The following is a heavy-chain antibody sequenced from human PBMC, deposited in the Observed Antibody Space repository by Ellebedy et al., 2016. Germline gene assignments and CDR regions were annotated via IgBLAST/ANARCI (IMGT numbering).Heavy chain of an antibody. V-gene: IGHV3-30-3*01. J-gene: IGHJ4*02. CDR1: GFTFSSYA. CDR3: ARDERGYTYGEFDY. Sequence: GESLKISCAASGFTFSSYAMHWVRQAPGKGLEWVAVISYDGNNKYYADSVKGRFTISRDNSKNTLYLQMNSLRTEDTAVYYCARDERGYTYGEFDYWGQGTLVTVSS. D-gene: IGHD5-18*01. CDR2: ISYDGNNK.